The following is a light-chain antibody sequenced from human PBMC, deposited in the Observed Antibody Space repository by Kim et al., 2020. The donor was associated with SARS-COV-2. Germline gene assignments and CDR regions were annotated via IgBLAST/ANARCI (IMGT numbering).Light chain of an antibody. CDR3: SSYAGSNSVV. J-gene: IGLJ2*01. CDR2: EVS. CDR1: SVGAYKY. V-gene: IGLV2-8*01. Sequence: SPRQSVTISCTGTSVGAYKYVAWYQQHPGKAPKVIIYEVSKRPSGVPDRFSGSKSGNTASLTVSGLQAEDEGDYHCSSYAGSNSVVFGGGTQLTVL.